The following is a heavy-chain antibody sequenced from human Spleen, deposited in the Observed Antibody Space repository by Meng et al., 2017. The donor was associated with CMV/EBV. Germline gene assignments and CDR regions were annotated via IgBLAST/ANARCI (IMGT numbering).Heavy chain of an antibody. Sequence: KVPVKASGYTSTADYMHWGLPAPGKGFGWRGWITPNTGGTNYAQKFQGRVTMTRDTSISTAYMELSRLTSDDTAVYYCAREGGGFGPWGQGTLVTVSS. D-gene: IGHD3-16*01. CDR1: GYTSTADY. V-gene: IGHV1-2*02. CDR3: AREGGGFGP. CDR2: ITPNTGGT. J-gene: IGHJ5*02.